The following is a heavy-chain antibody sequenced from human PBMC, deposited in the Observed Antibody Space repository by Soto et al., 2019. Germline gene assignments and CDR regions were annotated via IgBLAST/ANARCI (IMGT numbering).Heavy chain of an antibody. J-gene: IGHJ6*02. Sequence: SETLSLTCTFSCGSIISGGYYWSWIRQHPGKGLEWIGYIYYSGSTYYNPSLRSRITISVDTSRNQFSLKLSSVTAADTAVYYCARDAQRRLWGMDVWGQGTTVTVSS. D-gene: IGHD2-21*01. V-gene: IGHV4-31*03. CDR2: IYYSGST. CDR1: CGSIISGGYY. CDR3: ARDAQRRLWGMDV.